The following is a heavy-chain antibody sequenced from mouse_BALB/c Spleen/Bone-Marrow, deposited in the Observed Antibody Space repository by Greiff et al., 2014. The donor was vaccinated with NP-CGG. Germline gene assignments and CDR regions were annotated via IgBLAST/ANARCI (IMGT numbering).Heavy chain of an antibody. CDR2: INPGSGGT. CDR3: ARREDAMDY. J-gene: IGHJ4*01. V-gene: IGHV1-54*03. CDR1: GYVFTNYL. Sequence: QVQLKQSGAELVRPGTSVKVSCKASGYVFTNYLIEWVKQRPGQGLEWIGVINPGSGGTNDNEKFKGKATVTADKSSSTAYMQLSTLASDDSAVYFCARREDAMDYWGQGTSVTVSS.